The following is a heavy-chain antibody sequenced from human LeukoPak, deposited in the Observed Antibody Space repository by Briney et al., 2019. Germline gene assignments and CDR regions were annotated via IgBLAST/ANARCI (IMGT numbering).Heavy chain of an antibody. CDR2: IYYSGST. CDR1: GGSISSGGYY. Sequence: SQTLSLTCTVSGGSISSGGYYWSWIRQHPGKGLEWIGYIYYSGSTYYNPSLKSRVTISVDTSKNQSSLKLNSVTAADTAVYYCAREPYPAGFDPWGQGTLVTVSS. J-gene: IGHJ5*02. CDR3: AREPYPAGFDP. V-gene: IGHV4-31*03.